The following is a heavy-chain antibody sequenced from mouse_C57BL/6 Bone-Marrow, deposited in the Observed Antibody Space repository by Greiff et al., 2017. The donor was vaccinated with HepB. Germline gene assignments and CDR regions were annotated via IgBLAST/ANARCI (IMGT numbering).Heavy chain of an antibody. D-gene: IGHD1-1*02. V-gene: IGHV14-4*01. CDR1: GFNIKDDY. J-gene: IGHJ4*01. CDR2: IDPENGDT. Sequence: VHVKQSGAELVRPGASVKLSCTASGFNIKDDYMHWVKQRPEQGLEWIGWIDPENGDTEYASKFQGKATITADTSSNTAYLQLSSLTSEDTAVYYCTLWRAMDYWGQGTSVTVSS. CDR3: TLWRAMDY.